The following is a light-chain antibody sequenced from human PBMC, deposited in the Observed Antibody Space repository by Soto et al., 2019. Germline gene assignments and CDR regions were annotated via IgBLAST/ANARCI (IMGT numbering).Light chain of an antibody. CDR2: AAS. V-gene: IGKV1-6*01. CDR1: QGIRNE. J-gene: IGKJ4*01. Sequence: AIQVTQSPSSLSASVGDRVTITCRASQGIRNELSWYQQKPGKAPKFLIFAASNLQSGVPSRFSGSGSVTDFTLTISSLQPEDFATYFCLQDDDYPFTFCGGTKVEIK. CDR3: LQDDDYPFT.